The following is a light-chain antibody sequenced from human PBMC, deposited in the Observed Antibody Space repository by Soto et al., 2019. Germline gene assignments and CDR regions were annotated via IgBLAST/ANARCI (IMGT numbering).Light chain of an antibody. Sequence: QSALTQPASVSGSLGQSITISCTGTSSDVGSYNLVSWYQQHPGKAPKLMIYEGSKRPSGVSNRFSGSKSGNTASLTISGLQAEDEAYYYCCSYAGSRVFGGGTKVTVL. V-gene: IGLV2-23*01. CDR1: SSDVGSYNL. J-gene: IGLJ3*02. CDR2: EGS. CDR3: CSYAGSRV.